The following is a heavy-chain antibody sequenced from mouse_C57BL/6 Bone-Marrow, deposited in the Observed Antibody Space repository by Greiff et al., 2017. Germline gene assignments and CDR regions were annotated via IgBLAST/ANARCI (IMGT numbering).Heavy chain of an antibody. V-gene: IGHV5-6*01. J-gene: IGHJ2*01. Sequence: EVMLVESGGDLVKPGGSLKLSCAASGFTFSSYGMSWVRQTPDKRLEWVATISSGGSYTYYPDSVKGRFTISRDNAKNTLYLQMSSLKSEDTAMYYCARQGTGTAYWGQGTTLTVSS. CDR3: ARQGTGTAY. CDR1: GFTFSSYG. D-gene: IGHD4-1*01. CDR2: ISSGGSYT.